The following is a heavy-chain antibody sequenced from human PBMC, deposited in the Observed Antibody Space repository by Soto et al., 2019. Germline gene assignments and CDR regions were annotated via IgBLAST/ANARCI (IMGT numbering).Heavy chain of an antibody. CDR3: ARSKGLWFGELLFRPVRPLDY. CDR2: MNPNSGKT. D-gene: IGHD3-10*01. V-gene: IGHV1-8*01. J-gene: IGHJ4*02. Sequence: ASVKVSCKASGYTFTSYDINWVRQATGQGLEWMGWMNPNSGKTGYAQKFQGRVTMTRNTSISTAYMELSSLRSEDTAVYYCARSKGLWFGELLFRPVRPLDYWGQGTLVTVSS. CDR1: GYTFTSYD.